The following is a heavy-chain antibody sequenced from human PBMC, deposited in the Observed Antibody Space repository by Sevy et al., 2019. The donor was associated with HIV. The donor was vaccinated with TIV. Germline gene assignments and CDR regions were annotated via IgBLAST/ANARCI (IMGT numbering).Heavy chain of an antibody. D-gene: IGHD5-12*01. Sequence: GGSLRLSCAASGFSFSSYWMRWVRQAPGKGLEWVANIKHDGSEKYYVDSVKGRFTISRDDAKNSLYLQMNSLRVEDTAVYYCARVGSAPKEDSGYEDALDIWVQGTMVTVSS. CDR1: GFSFSSYW. J-gene: IGHJ3*02. CDR3: ARVGSAPKEDSGYEDALDI. V-gene: IGHV3-7*01. CDR2: IKHDGSEK.